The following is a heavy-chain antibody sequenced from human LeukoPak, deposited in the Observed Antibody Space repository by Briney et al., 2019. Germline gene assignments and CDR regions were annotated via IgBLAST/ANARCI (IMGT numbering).Heavy chain of an antibody. D-gene: IGHD3-10*01. Sequence: ASVKVSCKASRGTFSSYAISWVRQAPGQGLEWMGRIIPILGIANYAQKFQGRVTITADKSTSTAYMELSSLRSEDTAVYYCARVSPYYGSGSYYNKGYYYGMDVWGQGTTVTVSS. J-gene: IGHJ6*02. CDR2: IIPILGIA. CDR1: RGTFSSYA. V-gene: IGHV1-69*04. CDR3: ARVSPYYGSGSYYNKGYYYGMDV.